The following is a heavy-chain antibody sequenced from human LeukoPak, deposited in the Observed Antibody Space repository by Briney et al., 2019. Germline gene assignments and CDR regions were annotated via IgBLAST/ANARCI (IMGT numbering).Heavy chain of an antibody. D-gene: IGHD1-26*01. CDR3: ARGGLVRSPRGYFDF. CDR1: GDSVSSNTGG. J-gene: IGHJ4*02. V-gene: IGHV6-1*01. CDR2: TYYRSKWYY. Sequence: SQTLSLTCALSGDSVSSNTGGWNWIRQSPSRGLECLGRTYYRSKWYYDYAVSVKSRISINPDTSKNPFSLQLNSVTPDDTAVYYCARGGLVRSPRGYFDFWGQGTLVTVSS.